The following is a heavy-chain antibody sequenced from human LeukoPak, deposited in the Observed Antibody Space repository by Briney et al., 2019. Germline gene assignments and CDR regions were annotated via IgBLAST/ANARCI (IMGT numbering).Heavy chain of an antibody. CDR2: IYTSGST. Sequence: SETLSLTCAVYGGSFSGYYWSWIRQPAGKGLEWIGRIYTSGSTNYNPSLKSRVTMSVDTSKNQFSLKLSSVTAADTAVYYCARGQSGYCSSTSCYGGFDPWGQGTLVTVSS. CDR3: ARGQSGYCSSTSCYGGFDP. D-gene: IGHD2-2*01. V-gene: IGHV4-59*10. CDR1: GGSFSGYY. J-gene: IGHJ5*02.